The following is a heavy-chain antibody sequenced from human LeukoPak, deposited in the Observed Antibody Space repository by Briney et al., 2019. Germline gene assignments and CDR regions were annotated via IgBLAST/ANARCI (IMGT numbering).Heavy chain of an antibody. V-gene: IGHV4-39*01. CDR2: NYYSGST. CDR1: GGSISSSSYY. CDR3: ARLGEMATTYFDY. J-gene: IGHJ4*02. D-gene: IGHD5-24*01. Sequence: SETLSLTCTVSGGSISSSSYYWGWIRQPPGKGLEWIGSNYYSGSTYYNPSLKSRVTISVDTSKNQFSLKLSSVTAADTAVYYCARLGEMATTYFDYWGQGTLVTVSS.